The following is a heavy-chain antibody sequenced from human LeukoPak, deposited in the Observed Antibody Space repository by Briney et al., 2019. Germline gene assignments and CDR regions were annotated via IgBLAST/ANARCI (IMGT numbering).Heavy chain of an antibody. D-gene: IGHD3-16*01. V-gene: IGHV3-30*02. J-gene: IGHJ4*02. CDR1: GFTFSSYG. CDR3: AKDPGTRYDPLGYFDY. Sequence: GGSLRLSCAASGFTFSSYGMHWVRQASGKGLEWVAFIRYDGSNEYYADSVKGRFTISRDNSKNTLYLQMNSLRAEDTAVYYCAKDPGTRYDPLGYFDYWGQGTLVTVSS. CDR2: IRYDGSNE.